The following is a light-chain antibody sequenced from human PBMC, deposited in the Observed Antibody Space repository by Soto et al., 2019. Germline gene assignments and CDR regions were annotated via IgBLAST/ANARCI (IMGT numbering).Light chain of an antibody. Sequence: IVLTQSPSTLSLPLGERAPVSCRASQSVSSSYLAWYQQKPGQAPRLLIYGASSRATGIPDRFSGSGSGTDFTLTISGLEPEDSAVYYCQQYGNSRGTFGQGTKVDIK. CDR1: QSVSSSY. J-gene: IGKJ1*01. CDR2: GAS. CDR3: QQYGNSRGT. V-gene: IGKV3-20*01.